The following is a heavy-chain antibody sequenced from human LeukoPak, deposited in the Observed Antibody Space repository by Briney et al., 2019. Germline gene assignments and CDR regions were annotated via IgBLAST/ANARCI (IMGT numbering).Heavy chain of an antibody. D-gene: IGHD3-22*01. V-gene: IGHV4-39*01. Sequence: PSETLSLTCTVSGGSISSSSYYWGWIRQPPGKGLEWIGSIYYSGSTYYNPSLKSRVTISVDTSKNQFSLKLSSVTAADTAVYYCARRGYYYDSSGYYSYFDYWGQGTLVTVSS. CDR2: IYYSGST. CDR3: ARRGYYYDSSGYYSYFDY. J-gene: IGHJ4*02. CDR1: GGSISSSSYY.